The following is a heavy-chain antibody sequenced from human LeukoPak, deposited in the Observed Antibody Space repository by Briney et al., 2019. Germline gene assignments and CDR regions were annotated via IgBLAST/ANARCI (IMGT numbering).Heavy chain of an antibody. CDR2: IYHSWST. J-gene: IGHJ3*02. CDR1: VYSISSGYF. D-gene: IGHD1-26*01. Sequence: PSETLSLTCAVSVYSISSGYFWGWIRQPPGKWLEWIGSIYHSWSTYYNSSLKSRGTISVYTSKNQVALKLSAVTSPDRAVYYCASPRGIVGATEKGAFDIWGQGTMVTVSS. CDR3: ASPRGIVGATEKGAFDI. V-gene: IGHV4-38-2*01.